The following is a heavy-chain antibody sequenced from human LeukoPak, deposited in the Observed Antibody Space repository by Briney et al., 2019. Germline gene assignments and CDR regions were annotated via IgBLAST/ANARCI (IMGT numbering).Heavy chain of an antibody. CDR1: GITFSSYG. J-gene: IGHJ4*02. CDR2: ISGSDGST. Sequence: GGTLRLSCAASGITFSSYGMSWVRQAPGKGLEWVSGISGSDGSTYYADSVKGRFTISRDNSKNTLYLQMNSLRAEDMAVYYCAKDGGQGADYWGQGTLVSVSS. D-gene: IGHD3-16*01. CDR3: AKDGGQGADY. V-gene: IGHV3-23*01.